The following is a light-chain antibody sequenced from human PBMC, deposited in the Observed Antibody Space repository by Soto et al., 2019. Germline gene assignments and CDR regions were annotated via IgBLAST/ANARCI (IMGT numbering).Light chain of an antibody. Sequence: QSALTQPPSASGTPGQRATISCCGSNSNIGSDIVNCYQLLPGAAPEVLINTTNQRPSGVPERFSGSKSGTSASLAISGLQSEDEANSSCETWDGGLSRPFVFGTGTKVTVL. CDR2: TTN. CDR1: NSNIGSDI. J-gene: IGLJ1*01. CDR3: ETWDGGLSRPFV. V-gene: IGLV1-44*01.